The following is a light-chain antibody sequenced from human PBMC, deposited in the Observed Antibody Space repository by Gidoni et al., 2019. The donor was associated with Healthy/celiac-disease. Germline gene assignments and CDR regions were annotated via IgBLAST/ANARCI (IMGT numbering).Light chain of an antibody. J-gene: IGKJ4*01. CDR2: AAS. Sequence: DIQMTLSPSSLSASVGDRVTITGRASQGISNYLAWCPQKPGKAPNSLIYAASSLQSGVRSTFSGSGSGTDFTLTNSSLQPEDFATYYCQQYNSYSFTFGGGTKVEIK. V-gene: IGKV1-16*01. CDR3: QQYNSYSFT. CDR1: QGISNY.